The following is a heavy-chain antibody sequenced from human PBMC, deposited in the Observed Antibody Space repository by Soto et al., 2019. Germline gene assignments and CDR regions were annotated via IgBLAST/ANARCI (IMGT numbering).Heavy chain of an antibody. CDR2: INHSGST. CDR1: GGSFSGYY. Sequence: QVQLQQWGAGLLKPSETLSLTCAVYGGSFSGYYWSWIRQPPGKGLEWIGEINHSGSTNYNPSLKRRVTISVDTSKNRFSLKLSSVTAADTAVYYCARGGTLLDDYGDAYYYYYKDVWGKGTTVTVSS. V-gene: IGHV4-34*01. D-gene: IGHD4-17*01. CDR3: ARGGTLLDDYGDAYYYYYKDV. J-gene: IGHJ6*03.